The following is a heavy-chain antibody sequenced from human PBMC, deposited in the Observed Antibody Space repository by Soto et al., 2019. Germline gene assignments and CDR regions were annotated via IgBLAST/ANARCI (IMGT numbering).Heavy chain of an antibody. V-gene: IGHV3-23*01. Sequence: GGSLRLSCAVSGITFSTYGMSWVRQAPGKGLEWVSGISASGGSTYYADSVRGRFTISRDNSGSTLYLQMNSLRADDTALYYCAKSGGDSVILFWYFDLWGRGTVVTVSS. J-gene: IGHJ2*01. CDR3: AKSGGDSVILFWYFDL. CDR1: GITFSTYG. D-gene: IGHD2-21*02. CDR2: ISASGGST.